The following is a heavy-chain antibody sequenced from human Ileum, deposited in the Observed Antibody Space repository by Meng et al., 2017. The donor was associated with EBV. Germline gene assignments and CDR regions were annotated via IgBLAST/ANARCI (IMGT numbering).Heavy chain of an antibody. D-gene: IGHD2-15*01. J-gene: IGHJ4*02. CDR1: GGSISSYY. Sequence: QVPLQGPGPGLVKPSETLFLTCTVSGGSISSYYWSWIRQPPGKGLEWIGYIYYSGSTNYNPSLKSRVTISVDTSKNQFSLNLSSVTAADTAVYYCARGGWSLDYWGQGTLVTVSS. CDR3: ARGGWSLDY. CDR2: IYYSGST. V-gene: IGHV4-59*08.